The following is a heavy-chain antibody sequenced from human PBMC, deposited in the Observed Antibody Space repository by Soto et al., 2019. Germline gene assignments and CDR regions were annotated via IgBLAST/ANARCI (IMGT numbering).Heavy chain of an antibody. J-gene: IGHJ3*01. V-gene: IGHV1-69*13. Sequence: QVHLVQSGAEVKKPGSSVKVSCKYSGGTFRTESINWVRQAPGQGPEWMGGILPFFGTADYAPGFQGRVTITAVGVTSTADMVLRSLSSQAPAVEFCARVNAYGGDSDAFDVWGPGAMVTVSS. CDR3: ARVNAYGGDSDAFDV. CDR2: ILPFFGTA. D-gene: IGHD2-21*02. CDR1: GGTFRTES.